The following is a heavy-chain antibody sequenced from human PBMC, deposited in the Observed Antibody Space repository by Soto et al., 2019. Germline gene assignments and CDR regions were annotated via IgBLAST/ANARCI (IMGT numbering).Heavy chain of an antibody. CDR3: ASTLIRGVITTYFDY. V-gene: IGHV3-30-3*01. D-gene: IGHD3-10*01. CDR2: ISYDGSDK. CDR1: GFTFSSYA. J-gene: IGHJ4*02. Sequence: QVQLVESGRGVVQPGRSLRLSCAASGFTFSSYAMHWVRQAPGKGLEWVAVISYDGSDKYYADSVKGRFTISRDNSKNTQYLQMNSLRVEDTAVYYCASTLIRGVITTYFDYWGQGTLVTVSS.